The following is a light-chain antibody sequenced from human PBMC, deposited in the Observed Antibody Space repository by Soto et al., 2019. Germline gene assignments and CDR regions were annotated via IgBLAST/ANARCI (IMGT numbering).Light chain of an antibody. J-gene: IGKJ4*02. V-gene: IGKV3-15*01. Sequence: MTQSPSSLSASPGERVTLPCRASQQLXSSLAWYQERPGQATRLLIXYDSTRATAIPERFSGSGSGKDFTLTISRLEPEYFAAYYCHHYTDCLWVTFGGGTKVDIK. CDR3: HHYTDCLWVT. CDR2: YDS. CDR1: QQLXSS.